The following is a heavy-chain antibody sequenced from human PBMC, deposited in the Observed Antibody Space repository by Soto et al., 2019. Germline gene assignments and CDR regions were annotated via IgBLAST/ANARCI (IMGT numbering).Heavy chain of an antibody. CDR1: GFTFSSYS. CDR3: ARGLYSEGIQLWTEYYYYGMDV. V-gene: IGHV3-21*01. D-gene: IGHD5-18*01. J-gene: IGHJ6*02. CDR2: ISSSSSYI. Sequence: PGGSLRLSCAASGFTFSSYSMNWVRQAPGKGLEWVSSISSSSSYIYYADSVKGRFTISRDNAKNSLYLQMNSLRAEDTAVYYCARGLYSEGIQLWTEYYYYGMDVWGQGTTVTVSS.